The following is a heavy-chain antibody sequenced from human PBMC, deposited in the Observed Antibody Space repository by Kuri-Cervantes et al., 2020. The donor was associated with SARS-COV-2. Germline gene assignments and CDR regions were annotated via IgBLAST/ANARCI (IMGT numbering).Heavy chain of an antibody. J-gene: IGHJ5*02. Sequence: GESLKISCAASGFTFSSYGMSWVRQAPGQGLEWLGRINVYSGQTNYALNVQGRLTMTADKATSTASLELRDLTSDDTAVYYCARERYDYVWGTDTGWFDPWGQGTLVTVSS. CDR3: ARERYDYVWGTDTGWFDP. D-gene: IGHD3-16*01. CDR1: GFTFSSYG. CDR2: INVYSGQT. V-gene: IGHV1-18*01.